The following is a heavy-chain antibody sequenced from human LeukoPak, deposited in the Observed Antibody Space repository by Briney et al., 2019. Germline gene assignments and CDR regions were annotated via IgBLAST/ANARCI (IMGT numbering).Heavy chain of an antibody. D-gene: IGHD6-13*01. CDR1: GYTFTGYY. Sequence: GASVKVSCKASGYTFTGYYMHWVRQAPGQGLEWMGWINPNSGNTNYAQKFQGRVTMTTDTSTSTAYMELRSLRSDDTAVYYCARWGIAAANPPDYWGQGTLVTVSS. CDR2: INPNSGNT. V-gene: IGHV1-2*02. CDR3: ARWGIAAANPPDY. J-gene: IGHJ4*02.